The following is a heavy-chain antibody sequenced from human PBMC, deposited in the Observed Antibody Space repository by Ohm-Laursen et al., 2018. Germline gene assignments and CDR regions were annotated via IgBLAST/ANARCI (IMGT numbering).Heavy chain of an antibody. CDR2: IYYSGST. Sequence: GTLSLTCTVSGGSISDYYWGWIRQPPGKGLEWIGSIYYSGSTYYNPSLKSRVTISVDTSKNQFSLKLGSVTAADTAVYYCARHRWGVLTYFDYWGQGTLVTVSS. D-gene: IGHD3-10*01. J-gene: IGHJ4*02. V-gene: IGHV4-39*01. CDR1: GGSISDYY. CDR3: ARHRWGVLTYFDY.